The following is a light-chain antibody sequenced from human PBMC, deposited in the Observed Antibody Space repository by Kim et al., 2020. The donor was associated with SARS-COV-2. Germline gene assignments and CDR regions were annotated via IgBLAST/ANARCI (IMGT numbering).Light chain of an antibody. CDR2: GAS. CDR1: QSVSSIY. CDR3: QQYGTSPRT. V-gene: IGKV3-20*01. Sequence: EIVLTQSPGTLSLSPGERAILSCRASQSVSSIYLAWYQQKPGQPPRLLIYGASNRATGIPDRFSGSGSGTDFTLTIHRVEPEDLAVYYCQQYGTSPRTFGQGTTVDIK. J-gene: IGKJ1*01.